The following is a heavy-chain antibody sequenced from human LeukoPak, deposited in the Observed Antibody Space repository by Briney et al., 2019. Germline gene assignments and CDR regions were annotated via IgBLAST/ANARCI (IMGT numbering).Heavy chain of an antibody. J-gene: IGHJ4*02. Sequence: GGSLRLSCAASGFTFSSYAMSWVRQAPGKGLEWVSAISGSGGSTYYADSVKGRFTISRDNSKNTLYLQMNSLRAEDTAVYYSAKDPIKLWFGELFQIDYWGQGTLVTVSS. CDR1: GFTFSSYA. CDR3: AKDPIKLWFGELFQIDY. CDR2: ISGSGGST. V-gene: IGHV3-23*01. D-gene: IGHD3-10*01.